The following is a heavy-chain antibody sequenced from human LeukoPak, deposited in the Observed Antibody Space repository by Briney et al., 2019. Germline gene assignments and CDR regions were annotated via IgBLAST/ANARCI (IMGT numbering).Heavy chain of an antibody. Sequence: NPSETLSLTCTVSGGSISSYYWSWVRQPPGKGLEWIGEINHSGSTNYNPSLKSRVTISVDTSKNQFSLKLSSVTAADTAVYYCARLVLLGGFDPWGQGTLVTVSS. J-gene: IGHJ5*02. V-gene: IGHV4-34*01. CDR1: GGSISSYY. CDR2: INHSGST. CDR3: ARLVLLGGFDP. D-gene: IGHD3-16*01.